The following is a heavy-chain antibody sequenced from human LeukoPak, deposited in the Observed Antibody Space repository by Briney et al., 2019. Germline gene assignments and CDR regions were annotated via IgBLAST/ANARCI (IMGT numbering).Heavy chain of an antibody. CDR2: IYYSGST. Sequence: SETLSLTCTVSGGSISNYYWSWIRQPPGKGLEWIGYIYYSGSTNYNPSLKSRLTISVDTPKNHFSLRLISVTAADTAVYYCARHSETCSGGSCFLDYFDYWGQGTLVTVSS. CDR3: ARHSETCSGGSCFLDYFDY. J-gene: IGHJ4*02. CDR1: GGSISNYY. V-gene: IGHV4-59*08. D-gene: IGHD2-15*01.